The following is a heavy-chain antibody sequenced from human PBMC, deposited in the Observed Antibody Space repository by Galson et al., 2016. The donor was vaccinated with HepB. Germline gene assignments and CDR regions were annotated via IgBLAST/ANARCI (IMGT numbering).Heavy chain of an antibody. J-gene: IGHJ4*02. D-gene: IGHD3-9*01. CDR3: AKGGYFDWFDY. Sequence: SLRLSCAVSGFTFTTYAMSWVRQAPGKGLEWVSSLSNSGGSTYYADSVKGRFTISRDNSKNTLYLQMNSLRAEDTAVYCCAKGGYFDWFDYWGQGTLATVSS. CDR1: GFTFTTYA. V-gene: IGHV3-23*01. CDR2: LSNSGGST.